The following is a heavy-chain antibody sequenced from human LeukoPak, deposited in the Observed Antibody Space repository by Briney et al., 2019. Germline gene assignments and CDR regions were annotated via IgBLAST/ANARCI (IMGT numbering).Heavy chain of an antibody. CDR2: ISGSSSTI. D-gene: IGHD2-15*01. V-gene: IGHV3-48*04. J-gene: IGHJ6*03. CDR3: ARESLGYCSGSTCYYFYMDF. CDR1: GFTFSSYS. Sequence: GGSLRLSCAASGFTFSSYSMNWVRQAPGKGLEWLSYISGSSSTIYYADSVKGRFTISRDNAKNSLYLQMNSLRAEDTAVYYCARESLGYCSGSTCYYFYMDFWGKGTTVTVSS.